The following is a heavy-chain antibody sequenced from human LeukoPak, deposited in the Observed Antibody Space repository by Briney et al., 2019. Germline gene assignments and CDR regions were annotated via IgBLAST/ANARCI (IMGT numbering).Heavy chain of an antibody. D-gene: IGHD1-1*01. V-gene: IGHV3-21*01. J-gene: IGHJ4*02. CDR2: ISSSSTYI. Sequence: PGGSLRLSFAAPVHTFISTSVKSGRQAPGKGLEWVSSISSSSTYIYYADSVKGRFTISRDNAKNSLYLQLNSMRGEYTVVYYCAIDLTLQLEPYWGQGTLVTVSS. CDR1: VHTFISTS. CDR3: AIDLTLQLEPY.